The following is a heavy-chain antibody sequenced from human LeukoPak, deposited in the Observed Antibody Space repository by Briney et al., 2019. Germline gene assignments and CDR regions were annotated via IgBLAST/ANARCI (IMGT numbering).Heavy chain of an antibody. D-gene: IGHD2-2*02. CDR1: GGTFSSYA. J-gene: IGHJ6*03. CDR3: ARTVVVVPAPIPGYYYYYYMDV. CDR2: IIPIFGTA. V-gene: IGHV1-69*05. Sequence: SVKVSCKASGGTFSSYAISWVRQAPGQGLEWMGGIIPIFGTANYAQKFQGRVTITTDESTSTAYMELSSLRSEDTAVYYCARTVVVVPAPIPGYYYYYYMDVWGKGTTVTVSS.